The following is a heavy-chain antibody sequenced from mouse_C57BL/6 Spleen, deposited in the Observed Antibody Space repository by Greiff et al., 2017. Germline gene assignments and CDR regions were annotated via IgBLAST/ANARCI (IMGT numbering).Heavy chain of an antibody. Sequence: VQLQQSGPELVKPGASVKISCKASGYAFSSSWMNWVKPRPGKGLEWIGRIYPGDGDTNYNGKFKGKATLTADKSSSTAYMQLSSLTSEDSAVYFCEEQHYYAMDYWGQGTSVTVSS. D-gene: IGHD6-1*01. CDR1: GYAFSSSW. CDR3: EEQHYYAMDY. CDR2: IYPGDGDT. J-gene: IGHJ4*01. V-gene: IGHV1-82*01.